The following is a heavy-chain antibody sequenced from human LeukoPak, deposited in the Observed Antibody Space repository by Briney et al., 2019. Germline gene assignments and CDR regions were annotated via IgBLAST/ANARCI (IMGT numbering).Heavy chain of an antibody. J-gene: IGHJ3*02. D-gene: IGHD6-19*01. V-gene: IGHV3-15*01. CDR2: IKSKTDGGTT. CDR3: AKDLSSGWYRSAFDI. CDR1: GFTFSNAW. Sequence: PGGSLRLSCAASGFTFSNAWMSWVRQAPGKGLEWVGRIKSKTDGGTTDYAAPVEGRFTISRDNSKNTLYLQMNSLRAEDTAVYYCAKDLSSGWYRSAFDIWGQGTMVTVSS.